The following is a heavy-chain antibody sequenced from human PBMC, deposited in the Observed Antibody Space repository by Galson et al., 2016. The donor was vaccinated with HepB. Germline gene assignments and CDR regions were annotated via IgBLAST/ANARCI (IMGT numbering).Heavy chain of an antibody. D-gene: IGHD3-10*01. Sequence: LRLSCAASGFTFSDYWMHWIRQVPGKGLVWVSRIKSDGRSTTYVDSAKGRFTISRDNAKNTVYLEMHSLRDEDTAVYYCARTRGGYSPGDYWGQGTLVTVAS. CDR3: ARTRGGYSPGDY. CDR2: IKSDGRST. V-gene: IGHV3-74*03. CDR1: GFTFSDYW. J-gene: IGHJ4*02.